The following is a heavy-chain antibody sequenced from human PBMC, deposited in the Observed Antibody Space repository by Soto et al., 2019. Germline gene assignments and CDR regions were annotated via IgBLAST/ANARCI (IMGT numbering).Heavy chain of an antibody. CDR2: ISGSGGST. Sequence: GGSLRLSCAASGFTFSSYAMSWVRQAPGKGLEWVSAISGSGGSTYYADSVKGRFTISRDNSKNTLYLQMNSLRAEDTAVYYCAKDWPESSGWSGAFDIWGQGTMVTVSS. D-gene: IGHD6-19*01. CDR1: GFTFSSYA. CDR3: AKDWPESSGWSGAFDI. J-gene: IGHJ3*02. V-gene: IGHV3-23*01.